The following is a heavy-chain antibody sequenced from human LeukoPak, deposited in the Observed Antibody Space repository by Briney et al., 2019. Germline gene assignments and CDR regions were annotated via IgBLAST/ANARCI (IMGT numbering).Heavy chain of an antibody. CDR3: ATSTYSVAAHIDY. V-gene: IGHV5-51*01. Sequence: GESLKISCKESDHTLNIYWIAWVRQMPGRGLEWMGIIFLDDSQIEYNPSFQGQITISADKSIKTAYLQWDSLQTSDTALYYCATSTYSVAAHIDYWGQGTPVTVST. J-gene: IGHJ4*02. D-gene: IGHD2-21*01. CDR2: IFLDDSQI. CDR1: DHTLNIYW.